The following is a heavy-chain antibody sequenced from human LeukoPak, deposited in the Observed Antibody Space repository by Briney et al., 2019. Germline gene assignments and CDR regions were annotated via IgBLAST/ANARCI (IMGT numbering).Heavy chain of an antibody. D-gene: IGHD4-11*01. V-gene: IGHV4-59*01. CDR1: GGSISSYY. Sequence: GALSRPCCVAGGSISSYYGGWSRRPPGEGLVWIGYIYYSGSTNYNPSLKSRVTRSVDTSKNQFSLKRRSVAAADTAVYYCARGSNDSSNDYWGQGTLVTVSS. CDR2: IYYSGST. J-gene: IGHJ4*02. CDR3: ARGSNDSSNDY.